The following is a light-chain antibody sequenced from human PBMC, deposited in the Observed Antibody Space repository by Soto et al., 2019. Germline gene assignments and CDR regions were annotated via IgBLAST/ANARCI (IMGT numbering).Light chain of an antibody. CDR1: SSNIGAGYD. Sequence: QSVLTQPPSVSGAPGQRVTISCTGSSSNIGAGYDVHWYQQLPGAAPKHLIYGNSNRPSGVPDRFSGSKSGTSASLAITGLQAEDEADYFCQSYDSSLNGGVFGGGTQLTVL. CDR2: GNS. J-gene: IGLJ3*02. V-gene: IGLV1-40*01. CDR3: QSYDSSLNGGV.